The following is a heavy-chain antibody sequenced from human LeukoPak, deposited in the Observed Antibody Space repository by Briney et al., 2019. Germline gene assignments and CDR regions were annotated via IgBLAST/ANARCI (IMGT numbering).Heavy chain of an antibody. CDR1: GYSLSRGYY. Sequence: PSETLSLTCAVSGYSLSRGYYWALIRQPPGKGLEGIGTVYHTGSTCYNHSLDSRVTISVDTSKNEFSLNLKSVTAADTAVYYCARAGWIITSGIDYWGQGALVTVSS. D-gene: IGHD3-10*01. J-gene: IGHJ4*02. CDR3: ARAGWIITSGIDY. CDR2: VYHTGST. V-gene: IGHV4-38-2*01.